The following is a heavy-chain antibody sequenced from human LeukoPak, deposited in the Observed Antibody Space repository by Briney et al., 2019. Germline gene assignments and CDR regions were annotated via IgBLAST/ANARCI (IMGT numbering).Heavy chain of an antibody. J-gene: IGHJ4*02. CDR2: IWNDGSNK. Sequence: PGRSLRLSCAASRFTFSHYGMHWVRQAPGKGLEWVAVIWNDGSNKYYADSVKGRFTVSRDNSKNRLYLQMNVLRPEDTAVYYCGKDAQRGFDYSNSLENWGQGTLVTVSS. V-gene: IGHV3-33*06. D-gene: IGHD4-11*01. CDR3: GKDAQRGFDYSNSLEN. CDR1: RFTFSHYG.